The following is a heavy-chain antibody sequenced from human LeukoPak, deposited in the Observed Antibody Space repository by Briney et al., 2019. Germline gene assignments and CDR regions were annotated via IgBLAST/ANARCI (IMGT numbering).Heavy chain of an antibody. J-gene: IGHJ5*02. CDR2: IYYSGST. CDR3: ARGEYYEFWSGLDP. Sequence: SETLSLTCTVSGGSISSYYWSWIRQPPGKGLEWIGYIYYSGSTNYNPSLKSRVTISVDTSKNQFSLKLSSVTAADTAVYYCARGEYYEFWSGLDPWGQGTLVTVSS. CDR1: GGSISSYY. V-gene: IGHV4-59*01. D-gene: IGHD3-3*01.